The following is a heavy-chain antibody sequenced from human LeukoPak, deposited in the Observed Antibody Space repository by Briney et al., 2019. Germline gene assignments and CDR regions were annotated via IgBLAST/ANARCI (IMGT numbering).Heavy chain of an antibody. CDR1: GGSISSGGYY. D-gene: IGHD6-13*01. CDR3: ARGAAAGRGLWFDP. J-gene: IGHJ5*02. Sequence: SQTLSLTCTVSGGSISSGGYYWSWIRQHPGKGLEWIGYIYYSGSTYYNPSLKSRVTISVDTSKNQFSLRLSSVTAADTAVYYCARGAAAGRGLWFDPWGQGTLVTVSS. CDR2: IYYSGST. V-gene: IGHV4-31*03.